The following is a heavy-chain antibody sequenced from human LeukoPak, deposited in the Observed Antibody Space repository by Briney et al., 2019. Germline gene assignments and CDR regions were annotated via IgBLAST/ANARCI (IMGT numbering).Heavy chain of an antibody. D-gene: IGHD3-22*01. V-gene: IGHV4-59*01. CDR3: ARGPYYYDSSGFQH. CDR1: GGSISSYY. J-gene: IGHJ1*01. CDR2: IYYSGST. Sequence: SETLSLTCTISGGSISSYYWSWIRQPPGKGLEWIGYIYYSGSTNYNPSLKSRVTISVDTSKNQFSLKLSSVTAADTAVYYCARGPYYYDSSGFQHWGQGTLVTVSS.